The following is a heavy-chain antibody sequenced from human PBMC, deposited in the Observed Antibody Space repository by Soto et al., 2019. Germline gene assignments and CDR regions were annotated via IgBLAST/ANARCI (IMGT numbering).Heavy chain of an antibody. J-gene: IGHJ4*02. CDR1: GYTCTTYG. D-gene: IGHD1-1*01. CDR3: ARGRYGDY. Sequence: QVHLVQSGAEVRKPGASVKVSCKGSGYTCTTYGITRVRQAPGQGLEWMGWISAHNDNTNYAQKVQGRVTVTRDTSTSTAYMELRNLRSDDTAVYYCARGRYGDYWGQGALVTVSS. V-gene: IGHV1-18*01. CDR2: ISAHNDNT.